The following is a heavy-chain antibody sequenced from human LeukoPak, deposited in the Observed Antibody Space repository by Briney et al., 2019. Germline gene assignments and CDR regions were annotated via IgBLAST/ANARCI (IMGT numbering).Heavy chain of an antibody. CDR2: ISGSGSYT. CDR3: AKDFYGSGTYYTYDAFDV. D-gene: IGHD3-10*01. V-gene: IGHV3-11*05. J-gene: IGHJ3*01. Sequence: GGSLRLSCAASGFTFSDYYMTWIRQAPGKGLEWLSYISGSGSYTNYADSVKGRFTISRDNSKNTLYLQMISLRAEDTAVYFCAKDFYGSGTYYTYDAFDVWGQGTMVTVSS. CDR1: GFTFSDYY.